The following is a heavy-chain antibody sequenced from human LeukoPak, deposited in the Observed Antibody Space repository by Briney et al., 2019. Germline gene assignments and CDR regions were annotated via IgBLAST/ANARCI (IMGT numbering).Heavy chain of an antibody. CDR2: IYPGDSST. J-gene: IGHJ6*04. V-gene: IGHV5-51*01. Sequence: GESLKISCKSSGYSFTSYWIAWVRQMPGKGLEWMGIIYPGDSSTTYSPSFRGQVTISADKSITNAYLQWSSLEASDTAIYYCARHVGPGMPVTTELSSYYYYHGMDVWGKGTTVTVSS. CDR1: GYSFTSYW. CDR3: ARHVGPGMPVTTELSSYYYYHGMDV. D-gene: IGHD4-17*01.